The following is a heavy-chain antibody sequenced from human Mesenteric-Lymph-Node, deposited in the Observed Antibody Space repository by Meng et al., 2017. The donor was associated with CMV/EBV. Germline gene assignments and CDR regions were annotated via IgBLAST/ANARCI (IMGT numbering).Heavy chain of an antibody. CDR1: GFSLSTTGMR. J-gene: IGHJ6*02. D-gene: IGHD3-10*01. CDR3: ARIRLWFGDSHYYYGMDV. V-gene: IGHV2-70*04. Sequence: SGPTLVKPTQTLTLTCTFSGFSLSTTGMRASWIRQPPGKALEWLARIDWDDDKFYSTSLKTRLTISKDTSKSQVVLTMTNMDPVDTATYYCARIRLWFGDSHYYYGMDVWGQGTTVTVSS. CDR2: IDWDDDK.